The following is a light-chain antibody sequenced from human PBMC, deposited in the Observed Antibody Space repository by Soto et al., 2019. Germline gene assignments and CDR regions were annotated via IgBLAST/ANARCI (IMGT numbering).Light chain of an antibody. CDR2: EVS. J-gene: IGLJ1*01. CDR1: NSNIGNNY. CDR3: SSYTSSTNYV. Sequence: QSVLTQPPSVSAAPGQKVTISCSGSNSNIGNNYVSWYQQHPGKAPKLIIYEVSYRPSGISNRFSGSKSGNTASLTISGLQAEDEADYYCSSYTSSTNYVFGTGTKVTVL. V-gene: IGLV2-14*01.